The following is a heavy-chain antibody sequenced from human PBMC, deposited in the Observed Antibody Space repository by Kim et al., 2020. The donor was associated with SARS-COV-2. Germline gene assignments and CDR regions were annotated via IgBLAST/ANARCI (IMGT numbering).Heavy chain of an antibody. J-gene: IGHJ4*03. CDR2: ISYDGADA. CDR1: GFTFTHYG. CDR3: SFFDH. Sequence: GGSLRLFCAASGFTFTHYGIHWVRQAPGKGHEWVAVISYDGADAHYADSVKGRFTVSRDDSKDTVHLQMNSLTPEDTAVYFSSFFDHWGQGTLVTDSS. V-gene: IGHV3-30*03.